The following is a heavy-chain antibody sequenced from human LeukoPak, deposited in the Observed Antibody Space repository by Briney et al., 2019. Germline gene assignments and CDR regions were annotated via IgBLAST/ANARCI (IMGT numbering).Heavy chain of an antibody. V-gene: IGHV4-39*07. CDR2: IYHSGST. CDR3: AILAGYYYGSGSYSLYFDY. D-gene: IGHD3-10*01. Sequence: PSETLSLTCTVSGGSISSSSYYWGWIRQPPGKGLEWIGSIYHSGSTNYNPSLKSRVTISVDKSKNQFSLKLSSVTAADTAVYYCAILAGYYYGSGSYSLYFDYWGQGTLVTVSS. CDR1: GGSISSSSYY. J-gene: IGHJ4*02.